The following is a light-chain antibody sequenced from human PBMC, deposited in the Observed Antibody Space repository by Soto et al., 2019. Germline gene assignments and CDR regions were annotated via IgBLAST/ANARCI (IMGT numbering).Light chain of an antibody. CDR2: GAS. Sequence: EIVMTQSPATLSVSPGERDTLSCRASQSVSSDLAWYHQKPGQAPRLLIYGASTRATGIPARFSGSGSGTEFTLTISSLQSEDFAFYYCQQYNNWPRTFGQGTKVEIK. V-gene: IGKV3-15*01. J-gene: IGKJ1*01. CDR3: QQYNNWPRT. CDR1: QSVSSD.